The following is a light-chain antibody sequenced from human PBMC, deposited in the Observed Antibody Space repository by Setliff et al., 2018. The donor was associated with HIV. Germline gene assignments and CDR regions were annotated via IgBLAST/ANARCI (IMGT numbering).Light chain of an antibody. J-gene: IGKJ1*01. V-gene: IGKV3-20*01. CDR1: QSVSSNS. CDR3: QQYGNSPPWT. CDR2: GAS. Sequence: EIVLTQSPGTLSLSPGERATLSCRASQSVSSNSVAWYQQKPGQAPRLLIYGASNRATGIPDRFSGSGSGADFTLSISRLEPEDFAVYYCQQYGNSPPWTFGQGTKVDIK.